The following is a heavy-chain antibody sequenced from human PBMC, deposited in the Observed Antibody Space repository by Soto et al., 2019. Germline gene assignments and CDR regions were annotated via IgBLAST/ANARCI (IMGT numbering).Heavy chain of an antibody. CDR3: ATSTTGGFFDY. D-gene: IGHD1-1*01. J-gene: IGHJ4*02. CDR1: GYTFTGYY. V-gene: IGHV1-2*04. Sequence: ASVKVSFKASGYTFTGYYMHWVRQAPGQGLEWTGWINPNSGGTNYAQKFQGWVTMTRDTSISTAYMELSRLRSDDTAVYYCATSTTGGFFDYWDQGTLVTVSS. CDR2: INPNSGGT.